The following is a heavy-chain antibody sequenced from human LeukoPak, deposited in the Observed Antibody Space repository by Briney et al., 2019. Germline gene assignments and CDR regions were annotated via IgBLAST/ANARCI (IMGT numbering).Heavy chain of an antibody. Sequence: GGSLRLSCAASGFTFSSYWMSWVRQAPGKGLEWVANIKQDGSEKYYVDSVKGRLTISRDNSKSTLYLQMNSLRVEDTAVYYCAKERSYYFVFDYWGQGTLVTVSS. J-gene: IGHJ4*02. D-gene: IGHD1-26*01. CDR2: IKQDGSEK. CDR1: GFTFSSYW. CDR3: AKERSYYFVFDY. V-gene: IGHV3-7*03.